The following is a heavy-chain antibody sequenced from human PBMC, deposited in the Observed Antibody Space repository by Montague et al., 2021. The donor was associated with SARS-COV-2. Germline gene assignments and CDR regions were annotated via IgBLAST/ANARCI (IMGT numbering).Heavy chain of an antibody. Sequence: CAISGDSVSRIGVGWNWIRQSPSRGLEWLGSTYYTSKWNNDYTISVKSRISISPDTSKNQFSLQLKSVTPEDTAVYYCARWIVSSRYFDSWGQGTLVTVSS. J-gene: IGHJ4*01. V-gene: IGHV6-1*01. CDR3: ARWIVSSRYFDS. CDR1: GDSVSRIGVG. D-gene: IGHD2-21*01. CDR2: TYYTSKWNN.